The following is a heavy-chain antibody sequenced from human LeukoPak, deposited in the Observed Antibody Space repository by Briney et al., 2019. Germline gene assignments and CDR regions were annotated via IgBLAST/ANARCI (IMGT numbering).Heavy chain of an antibody. CDR1: GFTFDDYG. J-gene: IGHJ4*02. D-gene: IGHD2-2*01. CDR2: INWNGGST. CDR3: ARVPSVVVPGRDEYYFDY. V-gene: IGHV3-20*04. Sequence: GGSLRLSCAASGFTFDDYGMSWVRQAPGKGLEWVSGINWNGGSTGYADPVKGRFTISRDNAKNSLYLQMNSLRAEDTALYYCARVPSVVVPGRDEYYFDYWGQGTLVTVSS.